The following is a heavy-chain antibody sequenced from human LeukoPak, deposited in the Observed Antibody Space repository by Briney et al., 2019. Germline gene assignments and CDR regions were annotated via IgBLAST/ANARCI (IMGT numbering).Heavy chain of an antibody. V-gene: IGHV3-23*01. CDR1: GFTFSDYA. J-gene: IGHJ4*02. Sequence: GGSLRLSCAASGFTFSDYAMSWVRQAPGTGLEWVSTIGGGGGSTYYADSVKGRFTISRDNAKNSLYLQMNSLGVEDTAVYYCARDLSLDYWGQGTLVTVSS. CDR3: ARDLSLDY. CDR2: IGGGGGST.